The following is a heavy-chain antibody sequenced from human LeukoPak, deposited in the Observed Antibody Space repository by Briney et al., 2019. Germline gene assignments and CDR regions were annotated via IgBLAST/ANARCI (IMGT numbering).Heavy chain of an antibody. D-gene: IGHD5-18*01. CDR2: IYYSGST. V-gene: IGHV4-39*07. CDR3: AFQGGYSYGYNY. J-gene: IGHJ4*02. Sequence: PSETLSLTCTVSGGSISSSSYYWGWIRQPPGKGLEWIGSIYYSGSTYYNPSLKSRVTISVDTSKNQLSLKLSSVTAADTAVYYCAFQGGYSYGYNYWGQGTLVTVSS. CDR1: GGSISSSSYY.